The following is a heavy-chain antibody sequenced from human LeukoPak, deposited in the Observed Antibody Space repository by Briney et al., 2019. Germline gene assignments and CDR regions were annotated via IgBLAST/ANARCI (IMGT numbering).Heavy chain of an antibody. CDR2: ISAYNGNT. D-gene: IGHD3-22*01. CDR3: ARIVRDSSGYCFDY. J-gene: IGHJ4*02. Sequence: GASVKVSCKASGYTFTIYGITWVRQAPGQGLEWMGWISAYNGNTNYAQKFQGRVTMTTDTSTSTAYMELRSLRSDDTAVYYCARIVRDSSGYCFDYWGQGTLVTVSS. CDR1: GYTFTIYG. V-gene: IGHV1-18*01.